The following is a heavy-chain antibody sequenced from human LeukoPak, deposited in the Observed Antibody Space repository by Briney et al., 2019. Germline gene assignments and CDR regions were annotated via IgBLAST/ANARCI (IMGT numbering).Heavy chain of an antibody. CDR2: IRSKDYGGTT. V-gene: IGHV3-49*04. CDR3: SRAGAGTWLDP. CDR1: GFTFADFA. J-gene: IGHJ5*02. D-gene: IGHD6-19*01. Sequence: GRSLRLSCTASGFTFADFAMAWVRQAPGKGLEWVGFIRSKDYGGTTEYAASVKGRITISRDDSKNIAYLQMNSLKTEDTAVYYCSRAGAGTWLDPWGQGTLVTVSS.